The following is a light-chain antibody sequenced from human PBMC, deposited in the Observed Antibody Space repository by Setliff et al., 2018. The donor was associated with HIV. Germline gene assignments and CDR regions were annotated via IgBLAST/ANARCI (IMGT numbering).Light chain of an antibody. CDR1: SGAVGRYNL. CDR2: QAS. V-gene: IGLV2-23*01. CDR3: CSNTGSNTYV. J-gene: IGLJ1*01. Sequence: QSVLTQPAPGSGSPGQSITISCTGTSGAVGRYNLVSWYQQQPGKPPKPMIYQASKRPSGVSNRFSGSKSGNTASLTISGLQAEDEADYYCCSNTGSNTYVFGTGTKVTVL.